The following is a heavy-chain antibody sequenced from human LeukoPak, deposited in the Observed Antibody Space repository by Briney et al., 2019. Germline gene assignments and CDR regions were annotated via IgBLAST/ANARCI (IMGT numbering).Heavy chain of an antibody. CDR2: ISSSSSTI. D-gene: IGHD6-19*01. Sequence: PGGSLRPSCAASGFTFRSYSMNWVRQAPGKGLEWVSYISSSSSTIYYADSVKGRFTISRDNAKNSLYLQMNSLRAEDTAVYYCARDPVSGWNAFDIWGQGTMVTVSS. V-gene: IGHV3-48*01. CDR1: GFTFRSYS. J-gene: IGHJ3*02. CDR3: ARDPVSGWNAFDI.